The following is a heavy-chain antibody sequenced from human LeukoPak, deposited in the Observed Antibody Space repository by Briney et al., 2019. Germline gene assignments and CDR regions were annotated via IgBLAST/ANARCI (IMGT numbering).Heavy chain of an antibody. V-gene: IGHV1-3*01. CDR1: GYTFTSYA. J-gene: IGHJ1*01. CDR2: INAGNGNT. Sequence: GASVKVSCKASGYTFTSYAMHWVRQPPGQRLEWMGWINAGNGNTKYSQKFQGRVTITRDTSASTAYMELSSLRSEDTAVYYCARDPSSGWYGPPEYFQHWGQGTLVTVSS. D-gene: IGHD6-19*01. CDR3: ARDPSSGWYGPPEYFQH.